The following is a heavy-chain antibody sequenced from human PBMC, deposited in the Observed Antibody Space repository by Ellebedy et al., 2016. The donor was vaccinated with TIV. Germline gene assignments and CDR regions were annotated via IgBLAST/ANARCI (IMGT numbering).Heavy chain of an antibody. CDR2: ISAYNGNT. V-gene: IGHV1-18*01. CDR1: GYTFTSYG. CDR3: ARVTYYYDSSGYSFDY. D-gene: IGHD3-22*01. Sequence: ASVKVSCXASGYTFTSYGISWVRQAPGQGLEWMGWISAYNGNTNYAQKLQGRVTMTTDTSTSTAYMELRSLRSDDTAVYYCARVTYYYDSSGYSFDYWGQGTLVTVSS. J-gene: IGHJ4*02.